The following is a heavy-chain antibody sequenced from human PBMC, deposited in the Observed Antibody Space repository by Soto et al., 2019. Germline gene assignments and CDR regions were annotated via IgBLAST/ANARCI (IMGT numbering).Heavy chain of an antibody. J-gene: IGHJ6*02. CDR2: VYYNGNT. V-gene: IGHV4-61*01. CDR3: ARDKRRMGGDGLDV. D-gene: IGHD3-16*01. Sequence: QVQLQASGPGLVKSSETLSLTCTVSGDSVSSGSYYWSWIRRPPGKGLEWIGYVYYNGNTNYNPSLESRVTISVDTSKNQFSLDLTSVTAADTAMYYCARDKRRMGGDGLDVWGRGITVNVSS. CDR1: GDSVSSGSYY.